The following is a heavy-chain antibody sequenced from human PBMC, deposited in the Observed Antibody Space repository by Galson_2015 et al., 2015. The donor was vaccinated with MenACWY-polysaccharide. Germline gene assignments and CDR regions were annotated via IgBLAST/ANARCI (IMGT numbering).Heavy chain of an antibody. V-gene: IGHV4-39*01. CDR3: ARAPTPYCSSTSCFNKYAFDI. D-gene: IGHD2-2*01. CDR1: GDSISSRSYH. J-gene: IGHJ3*02. Sequence: LSLTCTVSGDSISSRSYHWGWIRQPPGKGLEWIGIIYYRGNTYYNPSLESRVTLSVDTSKNQFSLKLSSVTAADTALYYCARAPTPYCSSTSCFNKYAFDIWGQGTMVTVSS. CDR2: IYYRGNT.